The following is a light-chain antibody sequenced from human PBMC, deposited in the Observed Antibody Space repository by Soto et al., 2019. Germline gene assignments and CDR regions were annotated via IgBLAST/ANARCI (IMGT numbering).Light chain of an antibody. CDR2: AAS. CDR3: QQYHSIPFT. CDR1: QSITNY. Sequence: DIQMTQSPSSLSASVGDRVTITCQASQSITNYLNWYQHKPGKAPTLVVYAASNLQTGVPSRFSGSGSGTDFTLTISSLQPEDFATYYCQQYHSIPFTFGAGTKVDIK. J-gene: IGKJ4*01. V-gene: IGKV1-39*01.